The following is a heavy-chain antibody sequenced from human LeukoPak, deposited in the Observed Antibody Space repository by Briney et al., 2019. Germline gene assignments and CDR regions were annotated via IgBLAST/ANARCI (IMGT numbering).Heavy chain of an antibody. CDR3: ARRTLPYCSGGSCYNYFDY. D-gene: IGHD2-15*01. CDR1: GFTFSSYS. V-gene: IGHV3-21*01. CDR2: ISSSSSYI. Sequence: GGSLRLSCAASGFTFSSYSMNWVRQAPGKGLEWVSSISSSSSYIYYADSVKGRFTISRDNAKNSLYLQMNSLRAEDTAVYYCARRTLPYCSGGSCYNYFDYWGQGTLVTVSS. J-gene: IGHJ4*02.